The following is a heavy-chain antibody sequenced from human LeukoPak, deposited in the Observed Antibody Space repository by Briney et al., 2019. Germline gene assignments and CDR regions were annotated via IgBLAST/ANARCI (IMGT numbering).Heavy chain of an antibody. V-gene: IGHV3-48*04. J-gene: IGHJ4*02. CDR3: ARGEENLWFGDPYYYSLGY. Sequence: GGSLRLSCAASGFTFSSYSMNWVRQAPGKGLEWVSYISSSGSTIYYADSVKGRFTISRDNAKNSLYLQMNSLRAEDTAVYYCARGEENLWFGDPYYYSLGYWGQGTLVTVSS. CDR1: GFTFSSYS. CDR2: ISSSGSTI. D-gene: IGHD3-10*01.